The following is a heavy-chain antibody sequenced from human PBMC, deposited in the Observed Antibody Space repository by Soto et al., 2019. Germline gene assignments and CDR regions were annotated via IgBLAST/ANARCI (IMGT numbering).Heavy chain of an antibody. CDR2: IYRTGST. V-gene: IGHV4-30-4*01. Sequence: SETLSLTCTVSGGSTSSDDYYWSWTRQPPGQGLEWIGEIYRTGSTNYNPSLKSRVTISLDKSENQFSLKVTPLTAADTAVYYCASRDPGTSVDYWGQGTLVTVSS. D-gene: IGHD1-7*01. J-gene: IGHJ4*02. CDR3: ASRDPGTSVDY. CDR1: GGSTSSDDYY.